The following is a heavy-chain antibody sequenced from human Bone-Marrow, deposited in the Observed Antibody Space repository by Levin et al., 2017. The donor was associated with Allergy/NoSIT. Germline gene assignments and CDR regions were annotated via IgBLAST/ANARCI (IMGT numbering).Heavy chain of an antibody. V-gene: IGHV1-69*13. Sequence: PVASVKVSCKASGGTFNTSTITWVRQAPGQGLEWMGGFIPLFAVRKYAPKLQGRVAITADESTRIAYMTLSRLRCEDTAMYYCARGSFDPSINTPGAFDVWGQGTMVTVSS. J-gene: IGHJ3*01. CDR3: ARGSFDPSINTPGAFDV. CDR2: FIPLFAVR. CDR1: GGTFNTST. D-gene: IGHD2/OR15-2a*01.